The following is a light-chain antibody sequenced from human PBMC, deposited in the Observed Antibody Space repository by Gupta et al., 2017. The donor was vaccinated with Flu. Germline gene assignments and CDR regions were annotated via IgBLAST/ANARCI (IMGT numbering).Light chain of an antibody. V-gene: IGLV1-40*01. Sequence: QSVLTQPHSVSVAPGQRVTISCTGSPSNIWAGHDVHWYQHLPGTAPTLLIYTDSKRPSGVPARFSGSKSGTSASLAITGLQAGDEAHYYCQAYDSSLSHWVFGAGTKLTVL. J-gene: IGLJ3*02. CDR3: QAYDSSLSHWV. CDR2: TDS. CDR1: PSNIWAGHD.